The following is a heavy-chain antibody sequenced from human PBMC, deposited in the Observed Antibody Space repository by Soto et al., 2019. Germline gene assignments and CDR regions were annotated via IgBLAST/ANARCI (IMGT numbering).Heavy chain of an antibody. CDR1: GFTFSDYY. J-gene: IGHJ3*02. V-gene: IGHV3-11*01. CDR2: ISGGSSTI. Sequence: GGSLRLSCAASGFTFSDYYINWIRQAPGKGLEWVSYISGGSSTIYYADSVKGRFTISRDNSKNTVYLQMNSLRAEDTALYYCATVLSAAFDIWGQGTMVTVSS. CDR3: ATVLSAAFDI.